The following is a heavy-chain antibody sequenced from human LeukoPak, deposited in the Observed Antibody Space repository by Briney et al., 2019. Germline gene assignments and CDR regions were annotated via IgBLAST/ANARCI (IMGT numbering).Heavy chain of an antibody. CDR1: GGSFSGYY. CDR3: ARAQYSYGAIDY. Sequence: SETLSLTCAVYGGSFSGYYWSWIRQPPGKGLEWIGEINHSGSTNYNPSLKSRVTISVDTSKNQFSLKLSSVTAADTAVYYCARAQYSYGAIDYWGQGTLVTVSS. CDR2: INHSGST. V-gene: IGHV4-34*01. J-gene: IGHJ4*02. D-gene: IGHD5-18*01.